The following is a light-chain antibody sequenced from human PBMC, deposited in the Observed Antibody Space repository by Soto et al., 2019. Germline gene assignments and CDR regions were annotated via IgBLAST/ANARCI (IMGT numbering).Light chain of an antibody. J-gene: IGKJ4*01. CDR3: QHRINWPA. V-gene: IGKV3-11*01. CDR1: QSVSRN. Sequence: EIVLTQSPATMSFSPGERATLSCRTSQSVSRNLAWYQQKPGQAPRLLIYDASQRATGIAARLSGSGSGTYFALTISILEPEDFSLYYCQHRINWPAFGGGTNVAIK. CDR2: DAS.